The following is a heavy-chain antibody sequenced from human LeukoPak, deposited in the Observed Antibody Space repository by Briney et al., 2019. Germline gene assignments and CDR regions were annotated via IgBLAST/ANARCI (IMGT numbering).Heavy chain of an antibody. CDR2: IYAGGRT. CDR3: ARVIYQLVFDY. CDR1: GLTVSSNY. V-gene: IGHV3-53*04. Sequence: GGSLRLSCAASGLTVSSNYMSWVRQAPGRGLEWVSVIYAGGRTYYADSVKGRFTVSRHNSNNTLYLQMNSLRPEDTAVYYCARVIYQLVFDYWGQGTLVSVSS. D-gene: IGHD2-2*01. J-gene: IGHJ4*02.